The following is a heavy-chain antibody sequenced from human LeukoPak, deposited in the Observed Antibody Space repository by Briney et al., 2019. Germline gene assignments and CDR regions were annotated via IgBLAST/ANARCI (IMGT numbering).Heavy chain of an antibody. CDR2: ISYSGSA. V-gene: IGHV4-30-4*08. Sequence: PSQTLSLTCTVSGGSIGIGDDYWSWIRQPPGKGLEWIGYISYSGSAFDNPSLRSRVTISVDASKHQFSLKLSSMTAADTAVYYCARGSTGYSGSDYGGGTPSFDYWGQGTLVAVSS. J-gene: IGHJ4*02. D-gene: IGHD5-12*01. CDR3: ARGSTGYSGSDYGGGTPSFDY. CDR1: GGSIGIGDDY.